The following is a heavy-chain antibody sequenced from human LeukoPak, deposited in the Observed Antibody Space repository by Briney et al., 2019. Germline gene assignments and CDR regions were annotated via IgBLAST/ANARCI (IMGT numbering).Heavy chain of an antibody. CDR1: GFTFIIFG. D-gene: IGHD2-21*01. Sequence: GGSLRLSCAASGFTFIIFGMHWVRQAPGKGLEWVAFIRYDGTDKYYADSVKGRFTLSRDNSKNTLYLQMYSLRPEDTAVYYCAPRVVVITAPFDYWGQGTLVTVSS. CDR3: APRVVVITAPFDY. V-gene: IGHV3-30*02. CDR2: IRYDGTDK. J-gene: IGHJ4*02.